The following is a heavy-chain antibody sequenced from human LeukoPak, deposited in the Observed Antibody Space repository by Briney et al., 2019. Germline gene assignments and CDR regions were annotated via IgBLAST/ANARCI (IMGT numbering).Heavy chain of an antibody. CDR3: AKETYYYDSSGYYGLNY. J-gene: IGHJ4*02. CDR1: GGTFSSYA. V-gene: IGHV1-69*13. D-gene: IGHD3-22*01. CDR2: IIPIFGTA. Sequence: RASVKVSCKASGGTFSSYAISWVRQAPGQGLEWMGGIIPIFGTANYAQKFQGRVTITADESTSTAYMELSSLRSEDTALYYCAKETYYYDSSGYYGLNYWGQGTLVTVSS.